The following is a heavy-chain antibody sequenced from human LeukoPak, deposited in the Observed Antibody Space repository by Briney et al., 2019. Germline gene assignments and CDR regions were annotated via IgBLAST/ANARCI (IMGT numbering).Heavy chain of an antibody. Sequence: GGSLRLSCAASGFTFDDYAMNWVRRAPGKALEWVSGITWNSVSIGYADSVKGRFTISRDNAKNTLYLQMNSLRAEDTAVYYCAKDVPLYYNTRGYRHCWGQGTLVTVSS. D-gene: IGHD3-22*01. J-gene: IGHJ4*02. CDR1: GFTFDDYA. CDR3: AKDVPLYYNTRGYRHC. V-gene: IGHV3-9*01. CDR2: ITWNSVSI.